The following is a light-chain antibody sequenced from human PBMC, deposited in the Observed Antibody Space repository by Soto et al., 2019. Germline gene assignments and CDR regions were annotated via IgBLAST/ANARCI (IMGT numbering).Light chain of an antibody. V-gene: IGKV3-20*01. CDR1: QSVSSSY. J-gene: IGKJ1*01. CDR3: QQYDNSRRT. CDR2: GAS. Sequence: EIVLTQSPGTLSLSPGERATLSCRASQSVSSSYLAWYQQKPGQAPRLLIYGASSRATGIPDRFSGSGSGTDITLTISRLEPEDFAVYYCQQYDNSRRTFGQGTEVEIK.